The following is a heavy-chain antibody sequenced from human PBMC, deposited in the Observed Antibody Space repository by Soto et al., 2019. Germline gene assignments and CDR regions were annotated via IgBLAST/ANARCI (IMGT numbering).Heavy chain of an antibody. CDR2: INPNSGGT. CDR3: ARDYIRIRQSYYYGMDV. J-gene: IGHJ6*02. V-gene: IGHV1-2*04. Sequence: VKVSCKASGYTFTGYYMHWVRQAPGQGLEWMGWINPNSGGTNYAQKFQGWVTMTRDTSISTAYMELSRLRSDDTAVYYCARDYIRIRQSYYYGMDVWGQGTTVTVSS. D-gene: IGHD5-18*01. CDR1: GYTFTGYY.